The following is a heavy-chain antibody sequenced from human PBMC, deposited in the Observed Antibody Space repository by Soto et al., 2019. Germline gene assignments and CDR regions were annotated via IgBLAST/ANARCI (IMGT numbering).Heavy chain of an antibody. D-gene: IGHD4-17*01. V-gene: IGHV3-30-3*01. CDR1: GFTFNIYA. CDR3: AREDDYGYSYINYGFDV. CDR2: ISFDGTKK. Sequence: GGPLRLPCAASGFTFNIYALHWFRQAPGKGLEWVAVISFDGTKKYYSDTVKGRFTISRDNVKNTLYLQMNNLRVEDAALYFCAREDDYGYSYINYGFDVWGQGTTVTVSS. J-gene: IGHJ6*02.